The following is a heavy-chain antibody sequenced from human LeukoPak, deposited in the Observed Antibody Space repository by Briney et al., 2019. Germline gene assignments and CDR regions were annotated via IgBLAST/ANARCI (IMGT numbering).Heavy chain of an antibody. V-gene: IGHV3-9*01. J-gene: IGHJ6*02. Sequence: GGSLRLSCAASGFTFDDYAMHWVRQAPGKGLEWVSGISWNSGSIGYADSVKGRFTISRDNAKNSLYLQMNSLRAEDTALYYCAKDKGSGYCSGGSCYPSPLYYYYGMDVWGQGTTVTVSS. CDR2: ISWNSGSI. CDR1: GFTFDDYA. D-gene: IGHD2-15*01. CDR3: AKDKGSGYCSGGSCYPSPLYYYYGMDV.